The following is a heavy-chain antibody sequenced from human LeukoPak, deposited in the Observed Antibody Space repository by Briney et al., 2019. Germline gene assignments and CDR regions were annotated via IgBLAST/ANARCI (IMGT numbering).Heavy chain of an antibody. CDR3: ARDVNVLRFLEWLVNDY. CDR1: GYTFTSYG. D-gene: IGHD3-3*01. V-gene: IGHV1-18*01. Sequence: ASVKVSCKASGYTFTSYGISWVRQAPGQGLEWMGWISAYNGNTNYAQKLQGRVTMTTDTSTSTAYMELRSLRSDDTAVYYYARDVNVLRFLEWLVNDYWGQGTLVTVSS. CDR2: ISAYNGNT. J-gene: IGHJ4*02.